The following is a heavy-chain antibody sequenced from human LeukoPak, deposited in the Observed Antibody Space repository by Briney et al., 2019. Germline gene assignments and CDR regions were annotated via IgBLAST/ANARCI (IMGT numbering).Heavy chain of an antibody. J-gene: IGHJ6*02. CDR2: ISSSSSYI. CDR1: GFTFSSYS. Sequence: GRSLRLSCAASGFTFSSYSKNWVRQAPGKGLEWVSSISSSSSYIYYADSVKGRFTISRDNAKNSLYLQMNSLRAEDTAVYYCARDEDYYGMDVWGQGTTVTVSS. CDR3: ARDEDYYGMDV. V-gene: IGHV3-21*01.